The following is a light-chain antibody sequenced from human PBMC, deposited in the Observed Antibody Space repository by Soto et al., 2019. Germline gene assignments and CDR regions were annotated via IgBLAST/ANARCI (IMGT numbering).Light chain of an antibody. CDR3: QQYGGPPIFT. V-gene: IGKV3-20*01. CDR1: QSVSSNY. Sequence: EIVLTQSPGTLSLSPGERATLSCRASQSVSSNYLAWYQLKVGQAPRLLIYGASNRPTGIPDRFSGSGSGTYFPLTISILEPEDSAVYFCQQYGGPPIFTFGPGTKLDIK. CDR2: GAS. J-gene: IGKJ3*01.